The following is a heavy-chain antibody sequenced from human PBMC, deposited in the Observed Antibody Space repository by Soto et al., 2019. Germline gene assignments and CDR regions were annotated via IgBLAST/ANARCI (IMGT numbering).Heavy chain of an antibody. J-gene: IGHJ5*02. CDR3: ARGGYYDFWSGYYDPSSWFDP. D-gene: IGHD3-3*01. Sequence: SETLSLTCAVYGGSFSGYYWSWIRQPPGKGLEWIGEINHSGSTNYNPSLKSRVTISVDTSKNQFSLKLSSVTAADTAVYYCARGGYYDFWSGYYDPSSWFDPWGQGTLVTVSS. V-gene: IGHV4-34*01. CDR2: INHSGST. CDR1: GGSFSGYY.